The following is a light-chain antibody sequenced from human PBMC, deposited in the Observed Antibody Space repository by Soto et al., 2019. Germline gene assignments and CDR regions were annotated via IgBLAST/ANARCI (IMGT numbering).Light chain of an antibody. CDR2: TSD. Sequence: QSVLTQPPSASGTPGQRVTISCSGSSSNIGTNYIYWYQHLPGVAPKLLIYTSDQRPSVLPDRFSGSKSGTSASLAISGLRSEDEAASFCAVGDDSLSGSNWIFGGGTKVTVL. V-gene: IGLV1-47*01. CDR1: SSNIGTNY. CDR3: AVGDDSLSGSNWI. J-gene: IGLJ3*02.